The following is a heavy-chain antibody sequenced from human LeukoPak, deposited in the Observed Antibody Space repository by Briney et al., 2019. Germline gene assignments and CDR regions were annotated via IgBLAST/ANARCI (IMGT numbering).Heavy chain of an antibody. CDR2: IRFDGSNK. CDR3: AKVVFDQPYYFDY. J-gene: IGHJ4*02. CDR1: GFTFSSYG. Sequence: GGSLRLSCAASGFTFSSYGMHWVRQAPGKGLEWVAFIRFDGSNKYYADSVKGRFTISRDNSKNTLYLQMKSLRAEDTAVYYCAKVVFDQPYYFDYWGQGTLVTVSS. V-gene: IGHV3-30*02.